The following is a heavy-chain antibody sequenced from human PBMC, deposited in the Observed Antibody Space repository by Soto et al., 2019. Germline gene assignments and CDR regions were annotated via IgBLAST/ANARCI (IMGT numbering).Heavy chain of an antibody. Sequence: GGSLRLSCAASGFTFSSYGMHWVRQAPGKGLEWVAVISYDGSNKYYADSVKGRFTISRDNSKKTLYLQMNSLRAEDTAVYYCAKDRVAAAGNLKYYYYYYGMDVWGQGTTVTVSS. CDR2: ISYDGSNK. D-gene: IGHD6-13*01. J-gene: IGHJ6*02. CDR3: AKDRVAAAGNLKYYYYYYGMDV. V-gene: IGHV3-30*18. CDR1: GFTFSSYG.